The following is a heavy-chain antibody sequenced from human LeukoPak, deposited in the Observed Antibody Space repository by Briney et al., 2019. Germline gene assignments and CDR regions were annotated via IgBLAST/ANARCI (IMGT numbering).Heavy chain of an antibody. Sequence: SETLSLTCAVYGGSFSGYYWSWIRQPPGKGLEWIGDINHSGSTNYNPSLNGRVTISIDTSKNQFSLKLKSVTAADTALYYCAREDYYFDYWGQGALVTVSS. CDR2: INHSGST. V-gene: IGHV4-34*01. CDR1: GGSFSGYY. J-gene: IGHJ4*02. CDR3: AREDYYFDY. D-gene: IGHD2-15*01.